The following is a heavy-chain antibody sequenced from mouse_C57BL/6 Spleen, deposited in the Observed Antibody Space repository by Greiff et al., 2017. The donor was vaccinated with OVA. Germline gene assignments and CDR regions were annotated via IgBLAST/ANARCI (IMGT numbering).Heavy chain of an antibody. CDR1: GFTFSSYA. Sequence: EVQLVESGGGLVKPGGSLKLSCAASGFTFSSYAMSWVRQTPEKRLEWVATISDGGSYTYYPDNVKGRFTISRDNAKNNLYLQMSHLKSEDTAMYDCARSLTGTGGYYAMDYWGQGTSVTVSA. D-gene: IGHD4-1*01. CDR2: ISDGGSYT. CDR3: ARSLTGTGGYYAMDY. J-gene: IGHJ4*01. V-gene: IGHV5-4*01.